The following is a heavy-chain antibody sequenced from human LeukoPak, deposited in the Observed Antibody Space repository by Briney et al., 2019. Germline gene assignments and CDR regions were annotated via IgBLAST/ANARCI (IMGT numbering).Heavy chain of an antibody. Sequence: RGAPRHSSAAAGFTLSSYGMQPGRPAPRKGGGGGAVIWYDGSNKYYADSVKGRFTISRDNSKNTLYLQMNSLRAEDTAVYYCARDQSYQGYYGMDVWGQGTTVTVSS. V-gene: IGHV3-33*01. J-gene: IGHJ6*02. CDR3: ARDQSYQGYYGMDV. CDR1: GFTLSSYG. CDR2: IWYDGSNK. D-gene: IGHD2-2*01.